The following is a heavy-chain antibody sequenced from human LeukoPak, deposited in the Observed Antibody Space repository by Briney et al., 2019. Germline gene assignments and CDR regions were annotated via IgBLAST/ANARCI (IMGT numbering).Heavy chain of an antibody. V-gene: IGHV3-13*01. CDR3: ARTTVTSGPYWYFDL. J-gene: IGHJ2*01. Sequence: PGGSLRLSCAASGFTFSNYDMHWVRQATGKGLEWVSAIDTAGDTYYPASVKGRFTISRENAKNPLYLQMNSLRAGDTAVYYCARTTVTSGPYWYFDLWGRGTLVTVSS. CDR2: IDTAGDT. D-gene: IGHD4-17*01. CDR1: GFTFSNYD.